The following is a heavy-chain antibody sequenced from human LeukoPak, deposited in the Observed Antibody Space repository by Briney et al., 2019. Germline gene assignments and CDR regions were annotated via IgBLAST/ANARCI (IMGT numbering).Heavy chain of an antibody. CDR3: ARDPYDSSGYPNWFDP. V-gene: IGHV4-4*07. CDR2: IYTSGST. Sequence: SETLSLTCTVSGGSTSNYHWSWIRQPAGKGLEWLGRIYTSGSTDYNPSLKSRVTMSVVTSKNQFFLNLNSVTAADTAVYYCARDPYDSSGYPNWFDPWGQGTLVTVSS. J-gene: IGHJ5*02. D-gene: IGHD3-22*01. CDR1: GGSTSNYH.